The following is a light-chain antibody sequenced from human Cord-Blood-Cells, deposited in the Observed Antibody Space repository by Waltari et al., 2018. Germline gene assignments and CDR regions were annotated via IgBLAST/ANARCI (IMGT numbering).Light chain of an antibody. V-gene: IGLV4-69*01. CDR3: QTWGTGIHVV. CDR1: SGHRSYA. J-gene: IGLJ2*01. Sequence: QLVLTQSPSASASLGASVKLTCTLSSGHRSYAIPWHQQQPEKGPRYLMKLNSDGSHSKGDGIPDRFSGSSSGAERYLTISSLQSEDEADYYCQTWGTGIHVVFGGGTKLTVL. CDR2: LNSDGSH.